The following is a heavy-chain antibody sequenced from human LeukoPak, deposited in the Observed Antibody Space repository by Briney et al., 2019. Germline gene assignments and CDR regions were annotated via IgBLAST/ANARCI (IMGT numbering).Heavy chain of an antibody. V-gene: IGHV3-23*01. D-gene: IGHD2-8*02. CDR3: ATYRQVLLPFES. Sequence: GGSLRLSCAASGFTFSTSAMIWVRQPPGKGLEWVSSIFPSGGEIHYADSVRGRFTISRDNSKSTLSLQMNSLRAEDTAIYYCATYRQVLLPFESWGQGTLVTVSS. CDR1: GFTFSTSA. CDR2: IFPSGGEI. J-gene: IGHJ4*02.